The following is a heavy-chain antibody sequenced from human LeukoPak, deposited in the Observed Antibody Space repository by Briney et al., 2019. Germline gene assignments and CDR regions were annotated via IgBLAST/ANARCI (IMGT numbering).Heavy chain of an antibody. CDR1: GASISSSTYY. Sequence: SETLSLTCTVSGASISSSTYYWGWIRQPPGKGLEWIGSIYYSGSTYYNPSLKSRVTMSVDTSKNQFSLKLSSVTVADTGVYYCARTYDYIWGSFRSHSFDSWGQGTLVTVSS. D-gene: IGHD3-16*02. CDR2: IYYSGST. V-gene: IGHV4-39*01. J-gene: IGHJ4*02. CDR3: ARTYDYIWGSFRSHSFDS.